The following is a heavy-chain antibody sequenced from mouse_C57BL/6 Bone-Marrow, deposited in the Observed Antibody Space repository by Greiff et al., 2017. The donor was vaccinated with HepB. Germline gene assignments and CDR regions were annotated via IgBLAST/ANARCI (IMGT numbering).Heavy chain of an antibody. Sequence: VQLLQPGAELVKPGASVKLSCKASGYTFTSYWMQWVKQRPGQGLEWIGEIDPSDSYTNYNQKFKGKATLTVDTSSSTAYMQLSSLTSEDSAVYYCAAILLRYPFAYWGQGTLVTVSA. V-gene: IGHV1-50*01. CDR2: IDPSDSYT. CDR1: GYTFTSYW. CDR3: AAILLRYPFAY. J-gene: IGHJ3*01. D-gene: IGHD1-1*01.